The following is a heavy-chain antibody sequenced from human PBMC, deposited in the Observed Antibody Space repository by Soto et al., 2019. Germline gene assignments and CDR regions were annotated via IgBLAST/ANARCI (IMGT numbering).Heavy chain of an antibody. CDR1: VWSVISCCFS. CDR3: ARGHYYYAMEV. V-gene: IGHV4-30-2*01. CDR2: ISHGGSP. Sequence: SETLCLTCAFSVWSVISCCFSWNCIRQPPGQGLEWIGYISHGGSPHYTPSLRSRVSISVDRSTNVISLNLTSMTPADTAVYFCARGHYYYAMEVWGKGNTVNVSS. J-gene: IGHJ6*04.